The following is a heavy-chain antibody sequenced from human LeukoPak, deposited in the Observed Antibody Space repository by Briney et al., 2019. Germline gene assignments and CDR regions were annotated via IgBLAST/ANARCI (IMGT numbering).Heavy chain of an antibody. CDR2: VYHSGST. J-gene: IGHJ4*02. D-gene: IGHD3-22*01. Sequence: SETLSLTCSVSDFSITRGYYWAWIRQPPGKGLEWIGSVYHSGSTYYNPSLKSRVTISVDTSKNQFSLKLSSVTAADTAVYYCATLDYYDSSGFDYWGQGTLVTVSS. V-gene: IGHV4-38-2*02. CDR1: DFSITRGYY. CDR3: ATLDYYDSSGFDY.